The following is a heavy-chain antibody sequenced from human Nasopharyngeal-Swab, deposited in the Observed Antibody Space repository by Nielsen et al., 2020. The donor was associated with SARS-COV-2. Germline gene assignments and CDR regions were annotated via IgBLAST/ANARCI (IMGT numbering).Heavy chain of an antibody. CDR2: IDHSGST. CDR3: ARGTTFLEYLLYRCQSGCGGLDV. Sequence: SETLSLTCAVYGGSFSGYYWSWIRQPPGKGLEWLGEIDHSGSTNYNPSLKSRVTISVDTSKNQFSLKLSSVTAADAAVYYCARGTTFLEYLLYRCQSGCGGLDVWGQGTTVTVSS. V-gene: IGHV4-34*01. CDR1: GGSFSGYY. D-gene: IGHD3-3*02. J-gene: IGHJ6*02.